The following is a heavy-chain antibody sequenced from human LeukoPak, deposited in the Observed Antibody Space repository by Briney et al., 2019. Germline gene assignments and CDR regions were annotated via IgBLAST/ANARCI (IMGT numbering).Heavy chain of an antibody. CDR2: IRANGANT. J-gene: IGHJ5*02. D-gene: IGHD1-26*01. V-gene: IGHV3-23*01. CDR3: AQDLRSAGSYGWFDP. Sequence: GGSLRLSCAASGFIFSSYAMGWVRQAPGKGLEWVSSIRANGANTYYADSVKGRFTISRDNFKDTLYLQMNSLRAEDTAVYHCAQDLRSAGSYGWFDPWGQGTLVSVHS. CDR1: GFIFSSYA.